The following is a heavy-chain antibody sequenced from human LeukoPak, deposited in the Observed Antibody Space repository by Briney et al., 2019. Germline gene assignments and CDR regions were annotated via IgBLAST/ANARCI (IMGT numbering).Heavy chain of an antibody. CDR2: ISWNSGSI. Sequence: GRSLRLSCAASGFTFDDYAMYRVRQAPGRGLEWVSGISWNSGSIGYADSVKGRFTISRDNAKNSLYLQMNSLRAEDTAVYYCARASYYDSSGLHFDYWGQGTLVTVSS. CDR1: GFTFDDYA. CDR3: ARASYYDSSGLHFDY. V-gene: IGHV3-9*01. J-gene: IGHJ4*02. D-gene: IGHD3-22*01.